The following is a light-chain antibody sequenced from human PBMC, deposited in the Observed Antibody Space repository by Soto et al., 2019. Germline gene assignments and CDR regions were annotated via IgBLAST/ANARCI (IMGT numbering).Light chain of an antibody. J-gene: IGLJ2*01. CDR3: QSYDSSLDVV. CDR2: GNS. CDR1: SSNIGAGYD. Sequence: QPVLTQPPSVSGAPGQRVTISCTGSSSNIGAGYDVHWYQQLPGTAPKLLIYGNSNRPSGVPDRFSGSKSGTSASLAITGLQAEDEAAYYCQSYDSSLDVVFGGGTKVTVL. V-gene: IGLV1-40*01.